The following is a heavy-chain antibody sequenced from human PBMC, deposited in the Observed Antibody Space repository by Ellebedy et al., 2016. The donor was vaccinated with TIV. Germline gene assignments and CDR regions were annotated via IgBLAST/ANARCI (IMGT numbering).Heavy chain of an antibody. CDR1: GGSISSSSYY. V-gene: IGHV4-39*07. J-gene: IGHJ4*02. D-gene: IGHD2-2*01. CDR3: ASRDVVAVPAAFDS. Sequence: MPGGSLRLSCTVSGGSISSSSYYWGWIRQPPGKGLEWIGSIYHSGSTRSTYYNPSLMSRVTISVDTSKNQFSLKLSSVTAADTAVYYCASRDVVAVPAAFDSWGQGTLVTVSS. CDR2: IYHSGSTRST.